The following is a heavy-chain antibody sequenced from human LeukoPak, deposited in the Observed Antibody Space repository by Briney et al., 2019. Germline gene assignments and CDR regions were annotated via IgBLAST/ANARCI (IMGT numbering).Heavy chain of an antibody. CDR3: VRGGPSTWS. Sequence: GRSLRLSCTASGFTISTYAMHWVRQAPGKGLEWVAVISYDGRQKYYADSVKGRFTISRDNSKNTLYLQMNSLRDEDTAVYYCVRGGPSTWSWGQGTLVTVSS. V-gene: IGHV3-30*04. CDR1: GFTISTYA. CDR2: ISYDGRQK. D-gene: IGHD2-15*01. J-gene: IGHJ5*02.